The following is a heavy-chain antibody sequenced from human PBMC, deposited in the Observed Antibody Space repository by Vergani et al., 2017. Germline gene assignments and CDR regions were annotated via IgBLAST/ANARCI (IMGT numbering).Heavy chain of an antibody. CDR1: GFTFSSYE. V-gene: IGHV3-48*03. J-gene: IGHJ4*02. CDR2: ISSSGSTI. CDR3: TTGGRGYYTPFY. Sequence: EVQLVESGGGLVQPGGSLRLSCAASGFTFSSYEMNWVRQAPGKGLEWVSYISSSGSTIYYADSVKGRFTISRDNAKNSLYLQMNSLKTEDTAVYYCTTGGRGYYTPFYWGQGTLVTVSS. D-gene: IGHD3-3*01.